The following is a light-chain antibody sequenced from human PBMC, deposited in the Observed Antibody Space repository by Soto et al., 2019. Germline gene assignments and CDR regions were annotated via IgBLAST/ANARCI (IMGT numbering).Light chain of an antibody. V-gene: IGKV3-11*01. CDR1: QSVSSY. CDR3: QQRSDWPIT. Sequence: EIVLTQSPATLSLSPGERATLSCRASQSVSSYLAWYQQKPGQAPRLLIYEASNRATAIPARFSGSGSGTDFTLTISSLDTEDFAIYYCQQRSDWPITFGQGTQLDIK. J-gene: IGKJ5*01. CDR2: EAS.